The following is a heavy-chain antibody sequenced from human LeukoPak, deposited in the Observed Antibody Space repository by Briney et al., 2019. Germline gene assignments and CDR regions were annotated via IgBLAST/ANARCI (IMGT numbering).Heavy chain of an antibody. CDR1: GFTFNNYA. CDR2: ISSGGST. Sequence: QTGGSLRLSCAAAGFTFNNYAMSWVRQAPGKGLKWVSGISSGGSTYYADSVKGRFTISRDDSKNTLYLQMSSRRAEDAAIYYCAKDSRGNYVAWLDPWGQGTLVSVSS. V-gene: IGHV3-23*01. J-gene: IGHJ5*02. D-gene: IGHD4-11*01. CDR3: AKDSRGNYVAWLDP.